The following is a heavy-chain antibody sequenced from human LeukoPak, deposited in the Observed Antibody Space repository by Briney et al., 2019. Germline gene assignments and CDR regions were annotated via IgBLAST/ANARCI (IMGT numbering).Heavy chain of an antibody. Sequence: NPSETLSLTCAVSGGSISSSNWWSWVRQPPVKGLEWIGEIYHSGSTNYNPSLKSRVTISVDKSKNQFSLKLSSVTAADTAVYYCATLKLVHDAFDIWGQGTMVTVSS. CDR2: IYHSGST. CDR3: ATLKLVHDAFDI. J-gene: IGHJ3*02. D-gene: IGHD6-13*01. CDR1: GGSISSSNW. V-gene: IGHV4-4*02.